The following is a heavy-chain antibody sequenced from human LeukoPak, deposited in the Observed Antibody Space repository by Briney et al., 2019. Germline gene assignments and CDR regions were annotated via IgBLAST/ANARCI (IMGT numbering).Heavy chain of an antibody. D-gene: IGHD2-2*01. CDR3: ARDSEVSRYQLLSLYAFDI. V-gene: IGHV3-21*01. CDR1: GFTFSSYW. Sequence: PGGSLRLSCAASGFTFSSYWMSWARQAPGKGLEWVSSISSSSSYIYYADSVKGRFTISRDNAKNSLYLQMNSLRAEDTAVYYCARDSEVSRYQLLSLYAFDIWGQGTMVTVSS. J-gene: IGHJ3*02. CDR2: ISSSSSYI.